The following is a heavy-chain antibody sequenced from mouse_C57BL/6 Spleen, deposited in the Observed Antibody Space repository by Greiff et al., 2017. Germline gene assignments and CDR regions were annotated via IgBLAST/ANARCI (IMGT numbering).Heavy chain of an antibody. V-gene: IGHV1-52*01. D-gene: IGHD6-1*01. J-gene: IGHJ4*01. CDR2: IDPSDSDT. CDR1: GYTFTSSW. Sequence: VQLHQPGAELVRPGSSVKLSCKASGYTFTSSWMNWVKQRPIQGLEWIGNIDPSDSDTNYNQQFKDKATLTVDKSSSTAYMQLSSLTSEDSAVYCGARRRLLYYAMDYWGQGTSVTVSS. CDR3: ARRRLLYYAMDY.